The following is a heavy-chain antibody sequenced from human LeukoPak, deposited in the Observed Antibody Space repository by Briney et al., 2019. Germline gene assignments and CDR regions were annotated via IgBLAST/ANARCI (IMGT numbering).Heavy chain of an antibody. D-gene: IGHD3-22*01. CDR1: GFTVSSNY. Sequence: GGSLRLSCAASGFTVSSNYMSWVRLAPGKGLERVSVIYSGGSTYYADSVKGRFTISRDNSKNTLYLQMNSLRAEDTAVYYCARGPTYYYDSSGYTGFDYWGQGTLVTVSS. V-gene: IGHV3-53*01. J-gene: IGHJ4*02. CDR3: ARGPTYYYDSSGYTGFDY. CDR2: IYSGGST.